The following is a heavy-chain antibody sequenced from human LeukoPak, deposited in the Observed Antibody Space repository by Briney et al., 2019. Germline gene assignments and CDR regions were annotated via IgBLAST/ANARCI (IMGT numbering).Heavy chain of an antibody. CDR3: AKDRSYSGSYYDGGPFDY. D-gene: IGHD1-26*01. CDR2: IRRDGSEE. Sequence: GGSLRLSCAASGFTFTNYWMSWVRQAPGKGLEWVANIRRDGSEEYYVDSVKGRFTISRDNGKNSLYLQMNSLRAEDTAIYYCAKDRSYSGSYYDGGPFDYWGQGTLVTVSS. CDR1: GFTFTNYW. J-gene: IGHJ4*02. V-gene: IGHV3-7*03.